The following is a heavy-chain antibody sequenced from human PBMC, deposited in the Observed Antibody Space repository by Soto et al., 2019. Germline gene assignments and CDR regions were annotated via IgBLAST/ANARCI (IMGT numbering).Heavy chain of an antibody. CDR1: GFTFSSHS. D-gene: IGHD3-10*01. J-gene: IGHJ4*02. Sequence: GGSLRLSCVGSGFTFSSHSFYWVRQAPGKGLEWISYIRSSSSTIYYVDSVKGRFTISRDNVNKSVYLHMNSLRDEDTATYYCASHLGSYDVDYWGQGTLVTVSS. CDR2: IRSSSSTI. V-gene: IGHV3-48*02. CDR3: ASHLGSYDVDY.